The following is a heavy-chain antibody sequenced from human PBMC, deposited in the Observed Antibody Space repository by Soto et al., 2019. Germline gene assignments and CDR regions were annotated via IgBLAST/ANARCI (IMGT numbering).Heavy chain of an antibody. V-gene: IGHV4-61*01. J-gene: IGHJ6*02. CDR2: IYGTGST. CDR3: ARAYYYGSGRGRSMDV. CDR1: GGSVSSGTYY. D-gene: IGHD3-10*01. Sequence: QVQLQESDPGLVKPSETLSLTCTVSGGSVSSGTYYWTWIRQPPGKGLEWIGYIYGTGSTNYNPSLMSRVTISVDTAKNQFSLKLSSVTAADTAVYYCARAYYYGSGRGRSMDVWGQGTTVTV.